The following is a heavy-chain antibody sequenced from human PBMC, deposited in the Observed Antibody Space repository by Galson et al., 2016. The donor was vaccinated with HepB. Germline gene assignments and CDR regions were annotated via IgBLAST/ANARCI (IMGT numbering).Heavy chain of an antibody. Sequence: SLRLSCAASGFKFDDYGKSWVRQAPGKGLEWVSGINWNGGSTGYVDSVKGRFTISRDNAKNSLYLQMNSLRAEDTALYYCARATPYYDILTGYYNYYFDYWGQGTLVTVSS. CDR3: ARATPYYDILTGYYNYYFDY. V-gene: IGHV3-20*04. CDR1: GFKFDDYG. D-gene: IGHD3-9*01. CDR2: INWNGGST. J-gene: IGHJ4*02.